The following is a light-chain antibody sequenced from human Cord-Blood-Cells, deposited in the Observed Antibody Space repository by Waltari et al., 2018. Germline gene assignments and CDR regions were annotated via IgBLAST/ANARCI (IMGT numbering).Light chain of an antibody. V-gene: IGKV1-27*01. Sequence: DIQMTQSPSSLSESVGDRVTITCRASQGSRNYLAWYQQKPGKVPKLLIYAASTLQAGVPSRCSGSVSGTDFTLTISRLQPEDVATYYCQKYSSAPWTFGQGTKVEIK. CDR3: QKYSSAPWT. CDR2: AAS. J-gene: IGKJ1*01. CDR1: QGSRNY.